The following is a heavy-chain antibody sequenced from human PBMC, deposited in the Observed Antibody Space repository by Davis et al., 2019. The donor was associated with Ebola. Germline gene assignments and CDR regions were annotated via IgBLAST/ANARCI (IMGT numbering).Heavy chain of an antibody. J-gene: IGHJ5*02. D-gene: IGHD3-3*01. CDR2: INAGNGNT. CDR1: GYSFTSYW. CDR3: ARGKYDFWSGYKYPGWFDP. Sequence: GESLKIPCKGSGYSFTSYWIGWVRQAPGQRLEWMGWINAGNGNTKYSQKFQGRVTITRDTSASTAYMELSSLRSEDTAVYYCARGKYDFWSGYKYPGWFDPWGQGTLVTVSS. V-gene: IGHV1-3*01.